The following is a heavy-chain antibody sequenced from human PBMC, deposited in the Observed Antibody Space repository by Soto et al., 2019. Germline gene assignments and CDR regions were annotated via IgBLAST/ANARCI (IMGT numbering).Heavy chain of an antibody. CDR1: GYTFTSYG. Sequence: ASVKVSCKASGYTFTSYGISWVRQAPGQGLEWMGWISAYNGNTNYAQKLQGRVTMTTDTSTSTAYMELRSLRSDDTAVYYCARDRLEQWLVLGYYGMDVWGQGTTVTVSS. CDR2: ISAYNGNT. J-gene: IGHJ6*02. CDR3: ARDRLEQWLVLGYYGMDV. D-gene: IGHD6-19*01. V-gene: IGHV1-18*01.